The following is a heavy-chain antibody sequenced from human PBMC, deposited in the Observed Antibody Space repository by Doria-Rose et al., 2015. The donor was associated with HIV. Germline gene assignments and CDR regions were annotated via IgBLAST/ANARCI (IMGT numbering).Heavy chain of an antibody. J-gene: IGHJ4*02. Sequence: QVQLQESGTSLVKPSETLSLTCSVSGASASSRGYYWNWIRQVPGKGLESLGYTYYTGTSDYSPSLKSRLNMAVDTSKNQFSLKLSFVTVADTAVYYCARMGSYRELDYWGQGALVIVSA. CDR2: TYYTGTS. CDR1: GASASSRGYY. V-gene: IGHV4-31*03. CDR3: ARMGSYRELDY. D-gene: IGHD3-3*01.